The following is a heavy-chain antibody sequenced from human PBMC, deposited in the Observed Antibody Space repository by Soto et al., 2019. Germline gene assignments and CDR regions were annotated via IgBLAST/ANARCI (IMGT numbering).Heavy chain of an antibody. J-gene: IGHJ5*02. Sequence: QVQLQVSGPGLVKPSETLSLTCSVYGVSISGYYWSWIRQPPGKGLEWIGYISDSGTNYNPSHKSRVTISIDTATNQSSLKLSSVTAADTAGYYCARHKRECSGETGYYWFDPWGQGTLVTV. V-gene: IGHV4-59*08. CDR1: GVSISGYY. D-gene: IGHD2-15*01. CDR3: ARHKRECSGETGYYWFDP. CDR2: ISDSGT.